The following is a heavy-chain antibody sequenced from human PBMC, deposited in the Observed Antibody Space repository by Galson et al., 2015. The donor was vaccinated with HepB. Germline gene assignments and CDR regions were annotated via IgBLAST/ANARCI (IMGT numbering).Heavy chain of an antibody. CDR1: GFDFNDSS. J-gene: IGHJ5*02. D-gene: IGHD4-17*01. V-gene: IGHV3-30-3*01. Sequence: LRLSCAGSGFDFNDSSLHWVRQSPGKGLEWVAGVSFDGRNTYYADSVKGRFIISRDSSKKTVYLQMNSLRSKDTAVYYCTRAAAGRTATTTLAWGQGLLVTVSS. CDR3: TRAAAGRTATTTLA. CDR2: VSFDGRNT.